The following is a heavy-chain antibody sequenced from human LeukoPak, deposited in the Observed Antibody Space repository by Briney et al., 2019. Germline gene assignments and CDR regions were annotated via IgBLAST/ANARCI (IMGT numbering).Heavy chain of an antibody. CDR1: GFTFSSYW. V-gene: IGHV3-7*05. D-gene: IGHD2-2*01. CDR2: IKQDGSEK. Sequence: GGSLRLSCAASGFTFSSYWMSWVRQAPGKGLEWVANIKQDGSEKYYVDSVKGRFTISRDNAKNSLYLQMNSLRAEDTAVYYCARDQRYCSSSSCPWEPFDYWGQGTLVTVSS. J-gene: IGHJ4*02. CDR3: ARDQRYCSSSSCPWEPFDY.